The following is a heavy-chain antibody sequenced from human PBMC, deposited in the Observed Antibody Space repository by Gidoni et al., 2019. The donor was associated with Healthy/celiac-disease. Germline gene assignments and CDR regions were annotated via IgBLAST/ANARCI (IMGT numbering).Heavy chain of an antibody. J-gene: IGHJ4*02. CDR2: IIPIFGTA. CDR1: TFSSYA. Sequence: TFSSYAISCVRQAPGQGLEWMGGIIPIFGTANYAQKFQGRVTITADESTSTAYMELSSLRSEDTAVYYCARDSPDSAYYGSGSYYDYWGQGTLVTVSS. V-gene: IGHV1-69*01. D-gene: IGHD3-10*01. CDR3: ARDSPDSAYYGSGSYYDY.